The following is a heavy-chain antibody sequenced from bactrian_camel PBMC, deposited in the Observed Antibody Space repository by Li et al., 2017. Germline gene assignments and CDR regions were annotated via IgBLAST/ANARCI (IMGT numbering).Heavy chain of an antibody. Sequence: VQLVESGGGSVQAGGSLKLSCGISGSPQVRECMGWFRQAPGKEREGVAAIDVNGKTTYADFVKGRFTISRDAAKNNLYLQVNSLQPEDTAMYYCAANRLGSSWCLARRPNDNIWGQGTQVTVS. D-gene: IGHD6*01. CDR3: AANRLGSSWCLARRPNDNI. CDR2: IDVNGKT. J-gene: IGHJ4*01. V-gene: IGHV3S55*01. CDR1: GSPQVREC.